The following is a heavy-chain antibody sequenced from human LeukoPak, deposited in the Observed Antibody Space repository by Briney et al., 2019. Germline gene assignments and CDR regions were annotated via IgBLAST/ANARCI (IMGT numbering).Heavy chain of an antibody. V-gene: IGHV1-8*01. CDR3: ATGRGYSFFNYYGMDV. Sequence: ASVKVSCKASGYTFTSYDINWVRQATGQGLEWMGWMNPNSGNTGYAQKLQGRVTMTRNTSISTAYMELSSLRSEDTAVYYCATGRGYSFFNYYGMDVWGQGTTVTVSS. D-gene: IGHD5-18*01. CDR2: MNPNSGNT. CDR1: GYTFTSYD. J-gene: IGHJ6*02.